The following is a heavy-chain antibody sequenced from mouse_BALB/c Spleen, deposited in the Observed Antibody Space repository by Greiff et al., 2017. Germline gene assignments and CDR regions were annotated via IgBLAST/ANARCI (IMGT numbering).Heavy chain of an antibody. CDR1: GFSLTSYD. CDR3: VRDGNYNYAMDY. Sequence: VQRVESGPGLVAPSQSLSITCTVSGFSLTSYDISWIRQPPGKGLEWLGVIWTGGGTNYNSAFMSRLSISKDNSKSQVFLKMNSLQTDDTAIYYCVRDGNYNYAMDYWGQGTSVTVSS. J-gene: IGHJ4*01. CDR2: IWTGGGT. V-gene: IGHV2-9-2*01. D-gene: IGHD2-1*01.